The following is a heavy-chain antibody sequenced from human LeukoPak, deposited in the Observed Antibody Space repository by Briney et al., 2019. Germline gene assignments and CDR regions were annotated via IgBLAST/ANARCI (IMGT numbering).Heavy chain of an antibody. J-gene: IGHJ5*02. V-gene: IGHV1-8*01. D-gene: IGHD2-2*01. CDR3: ASRGYCSSTSCPPSWFDL. CDR1: GYTFTSYD. CDR2: MNPNSGNT. Sequence: GAPVKVSCKASGYTFTSYDINWVRQATGQGLEWMGWMNPNSGNTDYAQKFQGRVTMTRNTSISTAYMELGSLRSEDTAVYYCASRGYCSSTSCPPSWFDLWGQGTLVSVSS.